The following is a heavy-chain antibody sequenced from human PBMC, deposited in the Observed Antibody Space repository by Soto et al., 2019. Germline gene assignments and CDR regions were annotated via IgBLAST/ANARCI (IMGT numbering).Heavy chain of an antibody. D-gene: IGHD1-1*01. CDR1: GGSFSSYA. Sequence: QVQLVQSGAEVKKPGSSVKVSCKAYGGSFSSYAINWVRQAPGQGLEWMGGIIPVFGTTNYAQKFQGRVAITADDSTSTAYMELNSLRFEDTALYYCARSCPHNDDEYWGQGTLVTVSS. J-gene: IGHJ4*02. CDR3: ARSCPHNDDEY. CDR2: IIPVFGTT. V-gene: IGHV1-69*01.